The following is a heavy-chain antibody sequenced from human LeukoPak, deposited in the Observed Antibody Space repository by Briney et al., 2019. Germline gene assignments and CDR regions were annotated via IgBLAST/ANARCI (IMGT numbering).Heavy chain of an antibody. Sequence: KTSETLSLTCSVYGVSFSNYLWIWLRQPPGKGRVWMGEIDHSGSSHYNPSLKSRATITVATTKNQLSLKLSSVTAAGTAVYYCARGLEDRISIFGVVKFYYFDFWGQGTLVTVSS. CDR2: IDHSGSS. J-gene: IGHJ4*02. CDR3: ARGLEDRISIFGVVKFYYFDF. CDR1: GVSFSNYL. V-gene: IGHV4-34*01. D-gene: IGHD3-3*01.